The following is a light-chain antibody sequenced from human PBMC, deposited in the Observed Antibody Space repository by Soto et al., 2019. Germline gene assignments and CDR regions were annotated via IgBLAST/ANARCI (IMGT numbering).Light chain of an antibody. CDR2: AAS. J-gene: IGKJ1*01. Sequence: DIQMTQSPSSLSASVGDRVTITCRASQGISNYLAWYQQKPGKVPKLLIYAASTLQSGVPSRFSGGGSGTEFTLTISSLQPDDFATYYCQQYGAFGQGTKVDIK. V-gene: IGKV1-27*01. CDR1: QGISNY. CDR3: QQYGA.